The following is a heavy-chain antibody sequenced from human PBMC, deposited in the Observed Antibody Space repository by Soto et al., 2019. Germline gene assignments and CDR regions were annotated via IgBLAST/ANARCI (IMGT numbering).Heavy chain of an antibody. CDR3: AFVPAVTIDAFDI. CDR1: GYTFTSYA. CDR2: INAGNGNT. V-gene: IGHV1-3*01. Sequence: QVQLVQSGAEVKKPGASVKVSCKASGYTFTSYAMHWVRQAPGQRLEWMGWINAGNGNTKYSQKFQGRVTITRDTSASTAYMELSSLRSEDTAVYYCAFVPAVTIDAFDIWGQGTMVTVSS. J-gene: IGHJ3*02. D-gene: IGHD2-2*01.